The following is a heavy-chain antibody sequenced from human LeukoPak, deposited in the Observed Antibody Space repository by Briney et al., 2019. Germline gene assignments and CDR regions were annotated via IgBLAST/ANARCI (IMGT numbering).Heavy chain of an antibody. J-gene: IGHJ6*03. CDR1: GGSISSGNW. D-gene: IGHD3-10*01. CDR3: ARLATMVRPTGYMRYYYYYMDV. V-gene: IGHV4-4*02. Sequence: SETLSLTCAVSGGSISSGNWWSWVRRPPGKGLEWFGEIHHTGSTNYNPSLKSRVTISVDTSKNQFSLKLSSVTAADTAVYYCARLATMVRPTGYMRYYYYYMDVWGKGTTVTISS. CDR2: IHHTGST.